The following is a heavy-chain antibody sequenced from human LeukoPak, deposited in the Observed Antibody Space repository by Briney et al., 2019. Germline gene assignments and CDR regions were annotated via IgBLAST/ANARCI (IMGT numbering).Heavy chain of an antibody. J-gene: IGHJ3*02. V-gene: IGHV4-59*11. CDR2: ISYIGST. Sequence: SETLSLTCTVSGGSFSSHYWSWIRQPPGKGLEWIGYISYIGSTNYNPPLKSRVTISVDTSKNQFSLKLSSVTAADTAVYYCARVHYYPGAFDIWGQGTMVTVSS. CDR1: GGSFSSHY. D-gene: IGHD3-22*01. CDR3: ARVHYYPGAFDI.